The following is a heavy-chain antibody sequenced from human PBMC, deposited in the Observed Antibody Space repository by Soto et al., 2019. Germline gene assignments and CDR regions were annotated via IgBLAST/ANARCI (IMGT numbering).Heavy chain of an antibody. J-gene: IGHJ6*02. CDR1: GFTFSSYA. Sequence: QVQLVESGGGVVQPGRSLRLSCAASGFTFSSYAMHWVRQAPGKGLEWVAVISYDGSNKYYADSVKGRFTISRDNSKNTLYLQMNSLRAEDTAVYYCARDGLLWFGDRYYGMDVWGQGTTVTVSS. CDR3: ARDGLLWFGDRYYGMDV. V-gene: IGHV3-30-3*01. CDR2: ISYDGSNK. D-gene: IGHD3-10*01.